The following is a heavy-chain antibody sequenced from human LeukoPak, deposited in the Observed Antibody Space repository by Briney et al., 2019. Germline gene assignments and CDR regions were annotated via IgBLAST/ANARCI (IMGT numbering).Heavy chain of an antibody. V-gene: IGHV4-61*02. CDR2: IYTSGST. J-gene: IGHJ3*02. D-gene: IGHD3-3*01. Sequence: SETLSLTCTVSGGSISSGSYYWSWIRQPAGKGLEWIGRIYTSGSTNYNPSLKSRVTISVDTSKNQFSLKLSSVTAADTAVYYCARDHIAPGPLRRSDAFDIWGQGTMVTVSS. CDR3: ARDHIAPGPLRRSDAFDI. CDR1: GGSISSGSYY.